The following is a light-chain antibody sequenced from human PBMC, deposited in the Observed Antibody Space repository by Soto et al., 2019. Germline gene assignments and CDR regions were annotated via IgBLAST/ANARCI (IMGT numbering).Light chain of an antibody. CDR3: CSYAGSYTFYV. CDR1: SSDVGNYNY. Sequence: QSVLTQPRSVSGSPGQSVTISCTGTSSDVGNYNYVSWYQQHPGKAPKLMIYDVSKRPSGVPDRFSGSKSGNTASLTISGLQAEDEADYYCCSYAGSYTFYVFGTGTQLTVL. CDR2: DVS. J-gene: IGLJ1*01. V-gene: IGLV2-11*01.